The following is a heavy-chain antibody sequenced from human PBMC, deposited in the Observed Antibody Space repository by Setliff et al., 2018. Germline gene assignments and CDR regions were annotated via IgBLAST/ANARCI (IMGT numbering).Heavy chain of an antibody. CDR1: GGTFSSYG. CDR2: IIPIFGTA. V-gene: IGHV1-69*13. CDR3: ARVSRTIVGARGFDY. D-gene: IGHD1-26*01. J-gene: IGHJ4*02. Sequence: SVKVSCKASGGTFSSYGISWVRQAPGQGLEWMGGIIPIFGTANYAQKFQGRVTITADESTSTAYMELSSLRSEDPAVYYCARVSRTIVGARGFDYWGQGTLVTVSS.